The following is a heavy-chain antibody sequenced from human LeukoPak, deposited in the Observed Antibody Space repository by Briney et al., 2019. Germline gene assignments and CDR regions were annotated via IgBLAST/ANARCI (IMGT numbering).Heavy chain of an antibody. CDR3: ARGDYDSSGYYYEV. Sequence: PSETLSLTCAVYGGSFSGYYWSWIRQPPGKGLEWIGEINHSGSTNYNPSLKSRVTISVDTSKNQFSLKLSSVTAADTAVYYCARGDYDSSGYYYEVWGQGTLVTVSS. V-gene: IGHV4-34*01. J-gene: IGHJ4*02. D-gene: IGHD3-22*01. CDR1: GGSFSGYY. CDR2: INHSGST.